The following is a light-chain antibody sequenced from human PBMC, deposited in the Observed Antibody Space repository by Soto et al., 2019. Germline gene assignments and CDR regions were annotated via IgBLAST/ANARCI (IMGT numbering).Light chain of an antibody. CDR2: EVT. CDR3: TSYTSNTALV. CDR1: SSDVGGYDY. J-gene: IGLJ1*01. V-gene: IGLV2-14*01. Sequence: QSALTQPPSASGSPGQSVTISCTGTSSDVGGYDYVSWYQHHPGKAPKLIIYEVTNRPSGVSDRFSGSKSGSTASLTISGLQAEDEADYHCTSYTSNTALVFGTGTKLTVL.